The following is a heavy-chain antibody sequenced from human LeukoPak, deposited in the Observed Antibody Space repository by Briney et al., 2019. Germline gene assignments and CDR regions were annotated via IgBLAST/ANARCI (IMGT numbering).Heavy chain of an antibody. V-gene: IGHV4-59*08. D-gene: IGHD6-19*01. J-gene: IGHJ2*01. CDR2: IYYSGST. Sequence: PSETLSLTCTVSGGSISSYYWSWIRQPPGKGLEWIGYIYYSGSTNYNPSLKSRVTISVDTSKNQFSLKLSSVTAADTAVYYCARGGVEQWLGIPSWYFDLWGRGTLVTVSS. CDR3: ARGGVEQWLGIPSWYFDL. CDR1: GGSISSYY.